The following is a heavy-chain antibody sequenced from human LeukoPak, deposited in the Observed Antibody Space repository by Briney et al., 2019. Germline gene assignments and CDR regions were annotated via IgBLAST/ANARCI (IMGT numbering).Heavy chain of an antibody. D-gene: IGHD3-22*01. V-gene: IGHV4-34*01. CDR2: INHSGST. Sequence: SETLSLTCAVYGGSFSGYCWSWIRQPPGKGLEWIGEINHSGSTNYNPSLKSRVTISVDTSKNQFSLKLSSVTAADTAVYYCARGGGGSGYYFDYWGQGTLVTVSS. CDR3: ARGGGGSGYYFDY. J-gene: IGHJ4*02. CDR1: GGSFSGYC.